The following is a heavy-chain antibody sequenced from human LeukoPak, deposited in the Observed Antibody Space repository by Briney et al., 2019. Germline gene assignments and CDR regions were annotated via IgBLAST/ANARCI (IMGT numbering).Heavy chain of an antibody. CDR1: GGSLSSGSYY. J-gene: IGHJ3*02. Sequence: SQTLSLTCTVSGGSLSSGSYYWSCIRQPAGKGLEWIGRIYTSGSTNYNPSLKRRVTISVHTSKTQLSLKLSSVTAADTAVYYCASRRGQGAFDIWGQGTMVTVSS. CDR2: IYTSGST. V-gene: IGHV4-61*02. CDR3: ASRRGQGAFDI.